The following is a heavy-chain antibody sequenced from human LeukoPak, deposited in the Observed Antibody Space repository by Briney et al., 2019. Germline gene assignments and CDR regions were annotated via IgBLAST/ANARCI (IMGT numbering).Heavy chain of an antibody. D-gene: IGHD3-10*01. CDR2: IYSSGST. Sequence: SGTLSLTCTVSGVSISRYYWSWIRQPAGKGLEWIGRIYSSGSTTYNPSLKSRVTMSIDTSKNQFSLKLSVVTAADTAVYYCARDSGTTGEVKFDPWGQGTLVTVSS. J-gene: IGHJ5*02. V-gene: IGHV4-4*07. CDR1: GVSISRYY. CDR3: ARDSGTTGEVKFDP.